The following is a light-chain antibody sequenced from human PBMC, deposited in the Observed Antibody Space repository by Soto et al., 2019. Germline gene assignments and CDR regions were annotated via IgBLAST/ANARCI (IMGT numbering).Light chain of an antibody. V-gene: IGKV1-6*01. CDR3: LQDHDDSWT. J-gene: IGKJ1*01. Sequence: IQMTQSPSSLSASVGDRVTITCRASRSISNYLNWYQQRPGKAPNLLIYAASNLQSGVPSRFRGSRSGTEFTLTVSSLQPEDFATYYCLQDHDDSWTFGQGTKV. CDR2: AAS. CDR1: RSISNY.